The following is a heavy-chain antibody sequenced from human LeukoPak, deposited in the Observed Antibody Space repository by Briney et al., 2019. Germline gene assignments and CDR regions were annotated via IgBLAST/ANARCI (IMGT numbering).Heavy chain of an antibody. Sequence: ASVKVSCKASGYTFTDYYIHWVRQVPGQGLECVGWINPNSGGTNYAQKFQGRVTMTRDTSISTAYMELNRLRSDDTAVYYCARGGSGSYFSWLDPWGQGTLVTVSS. J-gene: IGHJ5*02. D-gene: IGHD3-10*01. CDR2: INPNSGGT. CDR3: ARGGSGSYFSWLDP. V-gene: IGHV1-2*02. CDR1: GYTFTDYY.